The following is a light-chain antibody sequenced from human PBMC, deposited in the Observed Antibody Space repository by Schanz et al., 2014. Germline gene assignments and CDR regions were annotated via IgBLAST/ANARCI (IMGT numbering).Light chain of an antibody. V-gene: IGLV1-44*01. Sequence: QSVLTQPPSASGTPGQRVTISCSGSSSNIGSNTVNWYQQLPGTAPKLLIYSNNQRPSGVPDRFSGSKSGTSASLAISGLQAEDEADYYCQSYDSSLSGSGVFGGGIKLTVL. CDR3: QSYDSSLSGSGV. CDR1: SSNIGSNT. J-gene: IGLJ2*01. CDR2: SNN.